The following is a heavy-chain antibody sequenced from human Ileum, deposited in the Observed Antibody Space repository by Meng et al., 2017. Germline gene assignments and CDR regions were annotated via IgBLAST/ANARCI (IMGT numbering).Heavy chain of an antibody. CDR1: GFTFNKAW. D-gene: IGHD1-26*01. CDR2: IRSKGDAETT. CDR3: TPNWSLGIDYYFNY. Sequence: GGSLRFSCEAFGFTFNKAWMTWVRQAPGKGLECVGRIRSKGDAETTDYAAPVKGRFTISRDDSENTLYLQMDGLKTEDTAVYYCTPNWSLGIDYYFNYWGQGTLVTVSS. V-gene: IGHV3-15*01. J-gene: IGHJ4*02.